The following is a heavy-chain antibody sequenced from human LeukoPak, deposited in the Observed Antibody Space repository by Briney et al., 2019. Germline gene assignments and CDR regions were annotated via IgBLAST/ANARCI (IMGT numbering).Heavy chain of an antibody. Sequence: PGGSLRLSCAASGFTFSSYGMSWVRQAPGKGLEWVSAISGSGGSTYYADSVKGRFTISRDNSKNTLYLQMNSLRAEDTAVYYCAKLPSNCSGGSCYFIYWGQGTLVTVSS. D-gene: IGHD2-15*01. CDR1: GFTFSSYG. CDR3: AKLPSNCSGGSCYFIY. CDR2: ISGSGGST. V-gene: IGHV3-23*01. J-gene: IGHJ4*02.